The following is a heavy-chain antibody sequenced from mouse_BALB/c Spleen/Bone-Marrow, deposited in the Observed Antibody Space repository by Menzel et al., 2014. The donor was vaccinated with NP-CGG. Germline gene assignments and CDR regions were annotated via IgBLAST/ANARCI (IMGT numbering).Heavy chain of an antibody. CDR1: GFTFSDYF. V-gene: IGHV5-4*02. D-gene: IGHD2-14*01. J-gene: IGHJ3*01. CDR3: ARDGDYRYAWFAF. CDR2: INDGGNYT. Sequence: EVKLMESGGALVKPGGSLKLSCAASGFTFSDYFMYWVRQTPEKRLEWVATINDGGNYTCYPDSVKGRFTISRDNAKNNLHLQMNSLKSEDTAKYFCARDGDYRYAWFAFWGQGTLVTVSA.